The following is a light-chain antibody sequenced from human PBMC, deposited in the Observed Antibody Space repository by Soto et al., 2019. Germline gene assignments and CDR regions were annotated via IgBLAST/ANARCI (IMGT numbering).Light chain of an antibody. CDR1: QSVSSSY. Sequence: EIVLTQSPGTLSLSPGERATLSCRASQSVSSSYLAWYQQKPGQAPRLLIYGASSSATGIPDRFSGSGSGTDFTLTISRLEPEDFAVYYCLQYGSSPRTFGQGTKVEIK. V-gene: IGKV3-20*01. CDR3: LQYGSSPRT. CDR2: GAS. J-gene: IGKJ1*01.